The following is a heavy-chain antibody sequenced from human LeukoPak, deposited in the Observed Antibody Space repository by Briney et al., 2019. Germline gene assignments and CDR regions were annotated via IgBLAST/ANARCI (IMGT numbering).Heavy chain of an antibody. CDR3: AREAYYDFWSGYFTPYYYGMDV. D-gene: IGHD3-3*01. V-gene: IGHV3-33*08. Sequence: PGGSLRLSCAASGFTFSSYGMHWVRQAPGKGLEWVAVIWYDGSNKYYADSVKGRFTISRDNSKNTLYLQMNSLRAEDTAVYYCAREAYYDFWSGYFTPYYYGMDVWGQGTTVTVSS. J-gene: IGHJ6*02. CDR2: IWYDGSNK. CDR1: GFTFSSYG.